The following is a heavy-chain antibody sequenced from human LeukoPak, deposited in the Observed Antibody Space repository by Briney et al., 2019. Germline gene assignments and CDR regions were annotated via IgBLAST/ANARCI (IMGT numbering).Heavy chain of an antibody. V-gene: IGHV1-2*02. D-gene: IGHD1-1*01. CDR2: INPNSGGT. Sequence: GASVKVSCKASGYTFTGYYMHWVRQAPGQGLEWMGWINPNSGGTNYAQKFQGRVTMTRDTSISTAYMELSRLRSDDTAVYYCAREGMYNWNVGLYYMDVWGKGTTVTVSS. CDR1: GYTFTGYY. J-gene: IGHJ6*03. CDR3: AREGMYNWNVGLYYMDV.